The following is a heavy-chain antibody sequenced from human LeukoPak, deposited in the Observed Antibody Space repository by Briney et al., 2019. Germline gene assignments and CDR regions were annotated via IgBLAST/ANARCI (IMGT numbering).Heavy chain of an antibody. CDR3: ARDYDILTAYPPTQLFDP. Sequence: SQTLSLTCTVSGGSIRSGSYYWSWIRQSAGKGLEWIGRIYISGSTKYNPSLKSRVTMSVDTSKNHFSLKLSSVTAADTAVYYCARDYDILTAYPPTQLFDPWGQGTLVTVSS. D-gene: IGHD3-9*01. J-gene: IGHJ5*02. CDR2: IYISGST. CDR1: GGSIRSGSYY. V-gene: IGHV4-61*02.